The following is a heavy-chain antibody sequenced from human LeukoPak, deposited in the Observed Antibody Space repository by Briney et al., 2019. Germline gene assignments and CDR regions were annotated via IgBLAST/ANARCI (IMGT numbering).Heavy chain of an antibody. Sequence: SVKVSCTASGGTFSSYAISWVRQAPGQGLEWMGGIIPIFGTANYAQKFQGRVTITADESTSTAYMELSSLRSEDTAVYYCASRILPYYYDSSGYYSPFDYWGQGTLVTVSS. J-gene: IGHJ4*02. V-gene: IGHV1-69*01. D-gene: IGHD3-22*01. CDR3: ASRILPYYYDSSGYYSPFDY. CDR1: GGTFSSYA. CDR2: IIPIFGTA.